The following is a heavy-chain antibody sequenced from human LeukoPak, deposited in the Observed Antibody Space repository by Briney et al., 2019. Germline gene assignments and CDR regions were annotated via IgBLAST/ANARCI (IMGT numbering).Heavy chain of an antibody. V-gene: IGHV3-9*01. CDR3: ARDNCLGQC. Sequence: SLRLSCAASGFFFGGYALHWVRQTPGKGLEWVASISWNSGDIVHADSVKGRFTISRDNAKNSLHLQMNSLRAEDTAVYYCARDNCLGQCWGQGTLVTVSS. J-gene: IGHJ1*01. CDR2: ISWNSGDI. D-gene: IGHD3-16*01. CDR1: GFFFGGYA.